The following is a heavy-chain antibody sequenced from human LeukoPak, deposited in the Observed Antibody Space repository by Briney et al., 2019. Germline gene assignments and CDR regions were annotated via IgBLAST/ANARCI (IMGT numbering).Heavy chain of an antibody. J-gene: IGHJ6*02. CDR1: GFTFDDYA. CDR2: ISWNSGSI. D-gene: IGHD4-17*01. V-gene: IGHV3-9*01. Sequence: QPGGSLRLSCAASGFTFDDYAMHWVRQAPGKGLEWVSGISWNSGSIGYADSVKGRFTISRDNAKNSLYLQMNSLRAEDTALYYCAKNGDRFGEYYYYDMDVWGQGTTVTVSS. CDR3: AKNGDRFGEYYYYDMDV.